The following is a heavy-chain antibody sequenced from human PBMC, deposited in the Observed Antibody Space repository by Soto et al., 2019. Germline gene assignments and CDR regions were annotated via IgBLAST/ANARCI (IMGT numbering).Heavy chain of an antibody. CDR1: GDSVSSNSAT. V-gene: IGHV6-1*01. D-gene: IGHD4-17*01. CDR3: ARANYGGNQGAFDI. Sequence: SQTLSLTCAISGDSVSSNSATWNWIRQSPSRGLEWLGRTYYRSKWYNDYAVSVKSRITINPDTSKNQFSLQMNSVTPEDTAVYYCARANYGGNQGAFDIWGQGTMVPVSS. CDR2: TYYRSKWYN. J-gene: IGHJ3*02.